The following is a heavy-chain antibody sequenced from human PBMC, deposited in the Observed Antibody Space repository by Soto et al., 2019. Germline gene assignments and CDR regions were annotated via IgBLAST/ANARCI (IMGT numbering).Heavy chain of an antibody. J-gene: IGHJ4*02. V-gene: IGHV3-23*01. Sequence: EVQLLESGGGLVQPGGSLRLSCAASGFTFNNYAMTWVRQAPGKGLEWVSAISGGGDTTSYADSVKGRFTVSRDGSRNTLYLQMSSLRAEDTALYCSTKGRGGSGSLTPSVDFWGQGTLVTVSS. CDR3: TKGRGGSGSLTPSVDF. CDR2: ISGGGDTT. CDR1: GFTFNNYA. D-gene: IGHD3-10*01.